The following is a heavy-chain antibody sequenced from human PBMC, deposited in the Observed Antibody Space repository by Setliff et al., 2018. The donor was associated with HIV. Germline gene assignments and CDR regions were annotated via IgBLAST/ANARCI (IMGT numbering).Heavy chain of an antibody. CDR2: MYYRGTT. CDR3: ARVPRQLLKGAAAYFDY. CDR1: GGSVISSSYY. D-gene: IGHD5-18*01. J-gene: IGHJ4*02. V-gene: IGHV4-39*07. Sequence: LSLTCTVSGGSVISSSYYWGWIRQPPGKGLEWIGTMYYRGTTYNNPSLKSRVTISADTSKNQFSLRLNSVTAADTAAYYCARVPRQLLKGAAAYFDYWGQGTLVTVSS.